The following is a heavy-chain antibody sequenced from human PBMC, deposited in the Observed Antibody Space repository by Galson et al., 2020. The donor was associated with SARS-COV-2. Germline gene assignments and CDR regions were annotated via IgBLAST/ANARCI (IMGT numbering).Heavy chain of an antibody. CDR3: ARVGGNDGWNWFDP. J-gene: IGHJ5*02. CDR2: IYYSGGT. Sequence: SETLSLTCSVSGGSMSKSYWSWIRQSPGKGLEWIGNIYYSGGTKYNPSLQSRVSMSVDTSENQFSLKLNSVTAADTAVYYCARVGGNDGWNWFDPGGQGALVTVSS. V-gene: IGHV4-59*01. D-gene: IGHD1-1*01. CDR1: GGSMSKSY.